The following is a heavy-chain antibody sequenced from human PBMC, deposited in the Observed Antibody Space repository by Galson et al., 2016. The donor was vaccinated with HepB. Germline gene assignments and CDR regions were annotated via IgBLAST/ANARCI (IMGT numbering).Heavy chain of an antibody. CDR1: GFTFSNYG. CDR2: ISYDGSNK. Sequence: SLRLSCAASGFTFSNYGMHWVRQAPGKGLEWVAVISYDGSNKYYADSVKGRFTISRDNSKNTLYLQMNSLRAEDTAVYYCARRGDYYYMDVWGKGTTVTVSS. V-gene: IGHV3-30*03. J-gene: IGHJ6*03. CDR3: ARRGDYYYMDV. D-gene: IGHD3-10*01.